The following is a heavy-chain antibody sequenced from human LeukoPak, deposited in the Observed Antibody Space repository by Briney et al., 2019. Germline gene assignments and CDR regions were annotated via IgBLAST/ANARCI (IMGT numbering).Heavy chain of an antibody. CDR3: ARDGSYFGSLDY. V-gene: IGHV1-2*02. D-gene: IGHD1-26*01. Sequence: ASVKVSCKASGYTFTGYYMHWVRQAPGQGLEWMGWINPNSGGTNYAQKFQGRVTMTRDTSISTAYMELSRLRSDDTAVYYCARDGSYFGSLDYWGQETLVTVPS. J-gene: IGHJ4*02. CDR2: INPNSGGT. CDR1: GYTFTGYY.